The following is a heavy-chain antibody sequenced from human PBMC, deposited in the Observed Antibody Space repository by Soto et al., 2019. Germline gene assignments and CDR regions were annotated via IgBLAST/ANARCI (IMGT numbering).Heavy chain of an antibody. J-gene: IGHJ6*02. Sequence: PSETLSLTCTVSGGPISSGDYYWSWIRQPPGKGLEWIGYIYYSGSTYYNPSLKSRVTISVDTSKNQFSLKLSSVTAADTAVYYCARDHTASYDFWSGYPYYYYGMDVWGQGTTVTVSS. V-gene: IGHV4-30-4*01. CDR1: GGPISSGDYY. D-gene: IGHD3-3*01. CDR2: IYYSGST. CDR3: ARDHTASYDFWSGYPYYYYGMDV.